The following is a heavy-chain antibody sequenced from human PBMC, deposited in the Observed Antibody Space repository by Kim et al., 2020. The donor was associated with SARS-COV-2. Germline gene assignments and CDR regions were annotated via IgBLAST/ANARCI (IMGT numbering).Heavy chain of an antibody. CDR3: ARGDSLGY. J-gene: IGHJ4*02. D-gene: IGHD3-16*01. CDR2: SS. V-gene: IGHV3-74*03. Sequence: SSMYAEFVEGRCTISRDNAKNTLFLQMNSLRAEATAVYHCARGDSLGYWGQGTLVTVSS.